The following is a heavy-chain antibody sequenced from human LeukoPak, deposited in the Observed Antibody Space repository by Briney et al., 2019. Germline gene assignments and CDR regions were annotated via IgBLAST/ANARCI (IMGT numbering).Heavy chain of an antibody. CDR3: ARRHYDSGGHYIY. CDR2: MNPNSGNT. Sequence: ASVKVSCKASGNTFTSYDINWVRQATGQGLEWMGWMNPNSGNTGYAQKLQGRVTMTRNTSRSTAYMELSSLRSEGTAVYYCARRHYDSGGHYIYWGQGTLVTVSS. J-gene: IGHJ4*02. D-gene: IGHD3-22*01. V-gene: IGHV1-8*01. CDR1: GNTFTSYD.